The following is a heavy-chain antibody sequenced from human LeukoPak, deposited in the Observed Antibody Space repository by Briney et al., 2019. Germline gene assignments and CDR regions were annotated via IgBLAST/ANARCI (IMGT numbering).Heavy chain of an antibody. CDR2: IKQDGSEK. CDR3: ASGGYYYFHY. CDR1: GFTFSSYW. D-gene: IGHD3-10*01. V-gene: IGHV3-7*01. J-gene: IGHJ4*02. Sequence: GGSLRLSCTASGFTFSSYWMSWVRQAPGKGLEWVANIKQDGSEKYYVDSVKGRFPISRDNTKNSLYLQMNSLRAEGTAVYYCASGGYYYFHYWGQGTLVTVSS.